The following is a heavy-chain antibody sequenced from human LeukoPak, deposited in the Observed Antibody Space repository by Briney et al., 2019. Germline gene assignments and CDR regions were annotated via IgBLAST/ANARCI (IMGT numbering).Heavy chain of an antibody. V-gene: IGHV3-30*02. CDR1: GFTFSSYS. CDR2: IRYDGSNK. CDR3: ARDKLQAFDI. D-gene: IGHD1-26*01. Sequence: GGSLRLSCAASGFTFSSYSMNWVRQAPGKGLEWVAFIRYDGSNKYYADSVKGRFTISRDNSKDTLYLQMNSLRAEDTAVYYCARDKLQAFDIWGQGTMVTVSS. J-gene: IGHJ3*02.